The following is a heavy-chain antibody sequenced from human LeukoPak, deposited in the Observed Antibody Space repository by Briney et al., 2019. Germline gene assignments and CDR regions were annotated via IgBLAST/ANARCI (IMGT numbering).Heavy chain of an antibody. D-gene: IGHD2-15*01. Sequence: AGGSLRLSCAASGFTFSSYGMHWVRQAPGKGLEWVAFIRYDGSNKYYADSVKGRFTISRDNSKNTLYLQMNSLRAEDTAVYYCAKGLVVVAATPLQFDYWGQGTLVTVSS. V-gene: IGHV3-30*02. CDR3: AKGLVVVAATPLQFDY. CDR2: IRYDGSNK. CDR1: GFTFSSYG. J-gene: IGHJ4*02.